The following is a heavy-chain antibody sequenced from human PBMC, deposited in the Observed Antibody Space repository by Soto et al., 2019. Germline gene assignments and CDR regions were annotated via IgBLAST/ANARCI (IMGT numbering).Heavy chain of an antibody. V-gene: IGHV4-34*08. Sequence: SEPLSLTCAVDGGTCSRHSWTWIRKSPGKGLEWIGDINHSGRVNYSPSLKSRVTISLDTSKNQFSLTLSAVTAADTAMYYCSTRAYDTNGYYRFDPWGQGTLVTVSS. J-gene: IGHJ5*01. CDR3: STRAYDTNGYYRFDP. CDR1: GGTCSRHS. D-gene: IGHD3-22*01. CDR2: INHSGRV.